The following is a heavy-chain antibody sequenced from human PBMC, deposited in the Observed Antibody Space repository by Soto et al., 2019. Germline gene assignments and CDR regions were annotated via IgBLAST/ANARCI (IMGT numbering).Heavy chain of an antibody. Sequence: SDTLSLTCTVSGGSIYMRGYDWGWIRQPPGRGLEWIGNIDYNGVTYSNPSLKSRVTISRDTSKNQFSLKLTSVTAADTALYYCGKVLVGATGHTDSDSWGPGTLVTVSS. CDR1: GGSIYMRGYD. D-gene: IGHD2-15*01. CDR2: IDYNGVT. J-gene: IGHJ4*02. V-gene: IGHV4-39*01. CDR3: GKVLVGATGHTDSDS.